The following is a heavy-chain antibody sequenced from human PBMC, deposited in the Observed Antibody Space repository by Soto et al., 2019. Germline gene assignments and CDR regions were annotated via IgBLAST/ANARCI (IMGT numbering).Heavy chain of an antibody. CDR2: ISPRSGGT. Sequence: VSVKVSCKASGYSFTDYYIHWVRQAPGQGLEWMGWISPRSGGTNYAQKFQGRVTITSDTSIATAYMELTSLTSDDTAVYFCTKKARAPFPFHXWGQGTRVTVSX. CDR3: TKKARAPFPFHX. V-gene: IGHV1-2*02. J-gene: IGHJ1*01. CDR1: GYSFTDYY.